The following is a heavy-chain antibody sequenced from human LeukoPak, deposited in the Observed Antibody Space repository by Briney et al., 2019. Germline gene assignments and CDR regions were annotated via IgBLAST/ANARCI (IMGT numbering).Heavy chain of an antibody. CDR3: ARGGFSHGFDI. CDR2: IDNDGTDT. CDR1: GFTFNSYW. V-gene: IGHV3-74*01. Sequence: GESLRLSCGASGFTFNSYWFHWVRQAPGKGLVWVSRIDNDGTDTIYADSVKGRFAISRDNAKNTLYLQMDSLRAEDTAVYYCARGGFSHGFDIWGQGTKVTVSS. D-gene: IGHD5-12*01. J-gene: IGHJ3*02.